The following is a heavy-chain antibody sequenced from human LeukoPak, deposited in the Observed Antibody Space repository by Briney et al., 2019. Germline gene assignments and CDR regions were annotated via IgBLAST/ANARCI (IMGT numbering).Heavy chain of an antibody. CDR1: GGSISSGGYY. D-gene: IGHD6-19*01. Sequence: PSQTLSLTCTVSGGSISSGGYYWSWIRQHPGKGLEWIGYIYYSGSTYYNPSLKSRVTISVDTSKNQFSLKLSSVTAADTAVYYCARVGQWLVSLDPWGQGTLVTVSS. J-gene: IGHJ5*02. CDR2: IYYSGST. CDR3: ARVGQWLVSLDP. V-gene: IGHV4-31*03.